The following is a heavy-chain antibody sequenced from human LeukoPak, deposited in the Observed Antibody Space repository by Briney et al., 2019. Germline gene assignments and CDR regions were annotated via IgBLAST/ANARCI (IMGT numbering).Heavy chain of an antibody. J-gene: IGHJ3*02. CDR1: GYTFTGYY. V-gene: IGHV1-2*02. D-gene: IGHD3-16*01. Sequence: APVKVSCKASGYTFTGYYMHWVRQAPGQGLEWMGWINPNSGGTNYAQKFQGRVTMTRDTSINTAYMELSRLRSDDTAVYYCARGLRVGRGAFDIWGQGTMVTVSS. CDR3: ARGLRVGRGAFDI. CDR2: INPNSGGT.